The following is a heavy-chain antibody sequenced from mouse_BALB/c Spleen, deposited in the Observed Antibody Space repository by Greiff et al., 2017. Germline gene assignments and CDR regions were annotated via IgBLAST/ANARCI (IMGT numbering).Heavy chain of an antibody. V-gene: IGHV1-15*01. CDR1: GYTFTDYE. Sequence: VQLVESGAELVRPGASVTLSCKASGYTFTDYEMHWVKQTPVHGLEWIGAIDPETGGTAYNQKFKGKATLTADKSSSTAYMELRSLTSEDSAVYYCTRRTAPLYYAMDYWGQGTSVTVSS. D-gene: IGHD1-2*01. CDR3: TRRTAPLYYAMDY. J-gene: IGHJ4*01. CDR2: IDPETGGT.